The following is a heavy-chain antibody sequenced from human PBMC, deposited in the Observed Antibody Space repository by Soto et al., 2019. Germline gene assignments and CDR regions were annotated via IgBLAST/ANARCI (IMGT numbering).Heavy chain of an antibody. CDR2: FNPSGDYT. CDR1: GYTFTSYY. Sequence: SVKVSCKESGYTFTSYYRHWVRQAPGQGLEWVGIFNPSGDYTSYPQKFQGRLTLTRDTSTSTVYMELSSLRYEDAAMYYCALAQFDYWGQGTLVTVS. CDR3: ALAQFDY. D-gene: IGHD5-12*01. J-gene: IGHJ4*02. V-gene: IGHV1-46*01.